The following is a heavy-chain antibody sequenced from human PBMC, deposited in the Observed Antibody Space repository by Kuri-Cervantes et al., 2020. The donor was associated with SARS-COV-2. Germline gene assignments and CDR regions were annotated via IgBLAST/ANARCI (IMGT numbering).Heavy chain of an antibody. CDR1: GFPFNTYT. Sequence: LSLTCAASGFPFNTYTMNWVRQAPGKGLEWVSSISSSGNYVYYADSVTGRFTISRDNARNSLSLQMNSLRAEDTAMYYCATDTAMVDYWGQGTPVTVSS. D-gene: IGHD5-18*01. V-gene: IGHV3-21*01. CDR2: ISSSGNYV. CDR3: ATDTAMVDY. J-gene: IGHJ4*02.